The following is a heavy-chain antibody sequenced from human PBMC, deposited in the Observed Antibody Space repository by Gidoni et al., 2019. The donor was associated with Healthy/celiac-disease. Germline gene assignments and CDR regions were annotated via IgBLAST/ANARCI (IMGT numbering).Heavy chain of an antibody. V-gene: IGHV4-34*01. CDR2: INHSGST. D-gene: IGHD6-13*01. CDR3: ARERRPHVRIAAALIRYWYFDL. J-gene: IGHJ2*01. Sequence: QVQLQQWGAGLLKPSETLSLTCAVYGGSFSGSYWSWIRQPPGKGLEWIGEINHSGSTNYNPSLKSRVTISVDTSKNQFSLKLSSVTAADTAVYYCARERRPHVRIAAALIRYWYFDLWGRGTLVTVSS. CDR1: GGSFSGSY.